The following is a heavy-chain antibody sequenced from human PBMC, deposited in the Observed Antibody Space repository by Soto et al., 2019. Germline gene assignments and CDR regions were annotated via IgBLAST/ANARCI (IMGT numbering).Heavy chain of an antibody. V-gene: IGHV3-9*01. CDR3: AKDHYGSAIYGMDV. J-gene: IGHJ6*02. CDR2: IAWNSDII. CDR1: GFRFEDYA. D-gene: IGHD3-10*01. Sequence: EVQLVESGGGLVQPGRSLRLSCAASGFRFEDYAMQWVRLAPGKGLEWVSGIAWNSDIIGYADSVKGRFTISRDNGKNSLYLQMNSLRPEDTALYYCAKDHYGSAIYGMDVWGQGTTVTVYS.